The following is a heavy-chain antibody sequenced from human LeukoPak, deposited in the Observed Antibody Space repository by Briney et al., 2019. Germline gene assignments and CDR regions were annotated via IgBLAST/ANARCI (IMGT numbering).Heavy chain of an antibody. V-gene: IGHV3-48*03. CDR1: SFTFSSYE. J-gene: IGHJ6*02. CDR2: ITSSGSTK. D-gene: IGHD6-6*01. Sequence: WGSLSLSCAASSFTFSSYELNWVRQAPGQGLEWVSYITSSGSTKNYADSVRGRFTISRDNAKNSLYLQMNSLRAEDTAVYYCARVYSSSSGKGMDVWGQGTTVTVSS. CDR3: ARVYSSSSGKGMDV.